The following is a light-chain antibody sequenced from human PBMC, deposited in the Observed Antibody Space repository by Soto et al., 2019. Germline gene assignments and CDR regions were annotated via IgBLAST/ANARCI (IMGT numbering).Light chain of an antibody. J-gene: IGKJ1*01. CDR1: QSVSNW. CDR2: EGS. V-gene: IGKV1-5*03. Sequence: DIPMTQSPSALSASVGDRVTITCRASQSVSNWLAWYRQKPGEAPKLLICEGSTLERGVPSRFIGSGSGTGFTLTISSLPPDAVATSYYQQYDTCSRSFGQGTKVEVK. CDR3: QQYDTCSRS.